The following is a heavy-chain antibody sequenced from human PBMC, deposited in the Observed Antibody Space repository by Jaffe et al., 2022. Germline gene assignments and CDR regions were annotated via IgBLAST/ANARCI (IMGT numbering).Heavy chain of an antibody. CDR1: GFTFNTYS. CDR3: ARGEGRYGDRY. D-gene: IGHD5-18*01. Sequence: EVQLVESGGGLVQPGGSLRLSCAASGFTFNTYSMNWVRQAPGKGLVWVSYINSNSSTIYYADSVKGRFTISRDNAKNSLFLQMNSLRAEDTAVYYCARGEGRYGDRYWGQGTLVTVSS. J-gene: IGHJ4*02. V-gene: IGHV3-48*01. CDR2: INSNSSTI.